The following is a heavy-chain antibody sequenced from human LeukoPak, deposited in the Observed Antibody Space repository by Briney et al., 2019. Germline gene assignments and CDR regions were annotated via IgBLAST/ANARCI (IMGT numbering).Heavy chain of an antibody. CDR2: IHDDGTMG. CDR3: AKEGDEFRGYLDV. J-gene: IGHJ6*04. V-gene: IGHV3-30*02. Sequence: GGSLRLSCATSGFTFSRLGMQWVRQAPGKGLEWVAVIHDDGTMGQYADSVKGRFTISKDFSRNTLYLQMNSLRDDDTAVYYCAKEGDEFRGYLDVWGKGTTVTVSS. D-gene: IGHD5-12*01. CDR1: GFTFSRLG.